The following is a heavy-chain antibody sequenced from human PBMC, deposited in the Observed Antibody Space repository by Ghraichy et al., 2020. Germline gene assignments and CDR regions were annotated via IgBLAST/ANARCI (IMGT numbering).Heavy chain of an antibody. CDR2: IHYSGGT. CDR3: ARDCCASGSFPHWFDP. V-gene: IGHV4-59*01. CDR1: GGSISSYY. J-gene: IGHJ5*02. Sequence: SETLSLTCTVSGGSISSYYWSWIRKPPGKGLEWIGYIHYSGGTNYNPSLKSRVTISVDTSKNLFSLKVSSVTVADTAGYYCARDCCASGSFPHWFDPWGHGTLVTVSS. D-gene: IGHD3-10*01.